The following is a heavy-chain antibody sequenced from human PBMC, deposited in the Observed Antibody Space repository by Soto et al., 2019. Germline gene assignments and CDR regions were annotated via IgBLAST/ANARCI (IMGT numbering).Heavy chain of an antibody. CDR1: RYTFTSYD. CDR2: IKTDSGEK. V-gene: IGHV1-2*02. Sequence: VQLVQSGPEVMTPGDSVRVSCKGSRYTFTSYDIFWERQYPGQGLEWMWWIKTDSGEKNYSQKFRRRVAMTRHKSNSTAHMELNNLLSDYTAAYYGARRNSNYLGEGIFDPGGQGTLVAFAS. CDR3: ARRNSNYLGEGIFDP. D-gene: IGHD6-13*01. J-gene: IGHJ5*02.